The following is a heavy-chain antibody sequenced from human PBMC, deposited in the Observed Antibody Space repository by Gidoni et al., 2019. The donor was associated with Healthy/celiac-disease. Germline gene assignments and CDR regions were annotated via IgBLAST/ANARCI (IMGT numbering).Heavy chain of an antibody. D-gene: IGHD3-16*01. J-gene: IGHJ3*02. CDR1: GFTFSSYG. V-gene: IGHV3-30*18. Sequence: QVQLVESVVGVVQPGRSLRLPCAASGFTFSSYGMHWVRQAPGKGLEWVAVISYDGSNKYDADSVKGRFTIFRDKSKNTLYLQMNSLRAEDKAVYYCAKGGGTFDIWGQGTMVTVSS. CDR2: ISYDGSNK. CDR3: AKGGGTFDI.